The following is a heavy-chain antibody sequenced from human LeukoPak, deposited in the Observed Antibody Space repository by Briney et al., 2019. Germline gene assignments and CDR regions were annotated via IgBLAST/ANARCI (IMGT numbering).Heavy chain of an antibody. CDR2: ISYDGSNK. D-gene: IGHD5-24*01. V-gene: IGHV3-30*18. Sequence: GGSLRLSCAASGFTFSSYGMHWVRQAPGEGLEWVAVISYDGSNKYYADSVKGRFTISRDNSKNTLYLQMNSLRAEDTAVYYCAKDQWLQLLGYFDYWGQGTLVTVSS. CDR1: GFTFSSYG. J-gene: IGHJ4*02. CDR3: AKDQWLQLLGYFDY.